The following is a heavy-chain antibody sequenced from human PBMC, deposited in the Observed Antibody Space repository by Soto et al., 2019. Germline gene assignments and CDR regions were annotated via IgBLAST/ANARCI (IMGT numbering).Heavy chain of an antibody. J-gene: IGHJ6*02. CDR1: GFSLSNARMG. Sequence: QVTLKESGPVLVKPTETLTLTCTVSGFSLSNARMGVSWIRQPPGKALEWLAHIFSNDEKSYSTSLKSRLTIPKDTSKSQVGLTMTNMDPVDTATYYYARLMGRGLWFGELSPYYYYGMDVWGQGTTVTVSS. CDR3: ARLMGRGLWFGELSPYYYYGMDV. V-gene: IGHV2-26*01. D-gene: IGHD3-10*01. CDR2: IFSNDEK.